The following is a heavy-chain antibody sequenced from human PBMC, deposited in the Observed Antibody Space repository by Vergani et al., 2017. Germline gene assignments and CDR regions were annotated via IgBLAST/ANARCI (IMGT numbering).Heavy chain of an antibody. Sequence: EVQLVESGGGLVQPVGSLRLSCAASGFTFSSYSMNWVRQAPGKGLEWVSYISSSSSTIYYADSVKGRFTIARDNAKNSLYLQMNSLRAEDTAVYYCARALRFLEWLLLDYWGQGTLVTVSS. CDR3: ARALRFLEWLLLDY. V-gene: IGHV3-48*04. CDR1: GFTFSSYS. CDR2: ISSSSSTI. D-gene: IGHD3-3*01. J-gene: IGHJ4*02.